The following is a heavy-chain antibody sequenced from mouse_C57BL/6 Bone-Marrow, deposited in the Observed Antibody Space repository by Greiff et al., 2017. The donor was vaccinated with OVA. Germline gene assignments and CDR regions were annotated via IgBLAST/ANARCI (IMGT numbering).Heavy chain of an antibody. CDR3: ARYDYDGPWFAY. CDR2: ISDGGSYT. V-gene: IGHV5-4*03. J-gene: IGHJ3*01. D-gene: IGHD2-4*01. CDR1: GFTFSSYA. Sequence: EVKLVESGGGLVKPGGSLKLSCAASGFTFSSYAMSWVRQTPEKRLEWVATISDGGSYTYYPDNVKGRFTISRDNAKNNLYLQMGHLKSEDTAMYYCARYDYDGPWFAYWGQGTLVTVSA.